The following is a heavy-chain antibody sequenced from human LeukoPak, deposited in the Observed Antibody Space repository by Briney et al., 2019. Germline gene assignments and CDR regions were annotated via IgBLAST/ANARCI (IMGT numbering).Heavy chain of an antibody. J-gene: IGHJ4*02. D-gene: IGHD3-9*01. CDR2: ISYDGSNK. V-gene: IGHV3-30-3*01. CDR3: ARPAVNYDILTGFDY. CDR1: GFTFSSYA. Sequence: GGSLRLSCAASGFTFSSYAMHWVRQAPGKGLEWVAAISYDGSNKYYADSVKGRFTISRDNSKNTLYLQMNSLRAEDTAVYYCARPAVNYDILTGFDYWGQGALVTVSS.